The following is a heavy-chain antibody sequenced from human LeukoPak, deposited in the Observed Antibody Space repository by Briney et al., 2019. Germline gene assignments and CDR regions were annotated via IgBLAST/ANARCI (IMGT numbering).Heavy chain of an antibody. CDR1: GITFSSYA. CDR2: ISGSGTST. CDR3: ARGSGYYYGEIDY. Sequence: PGGSLRLSCAASGITFSSYAMSWVRQAPGKGLEWVSAISGSGTSTYYADSVKGRFTISRDNSKNTLYLQMNSLRAEDAAVYYCARGSGYYYGEIDYWGQGTLVTVSS. V-gene: IGHV3-23*01. J-gene: IGHJ4*02. D-gene: IGHD3-22*01.